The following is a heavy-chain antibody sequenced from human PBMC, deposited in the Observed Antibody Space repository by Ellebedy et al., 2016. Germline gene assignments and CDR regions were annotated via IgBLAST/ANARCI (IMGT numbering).Heavy chain of an antibody. V-gene: IGHV4-4*07. CDR3: ARGGGRVVAYKREPHFDY. J-gene: IGHJ4*02. Sequence: SETLSLXCTVSGGSISSYYWSWIRQPAGKGLEWIGRIYTSGSTNYNPSLKSRVTMSVDTSKNQFSLKLSSVTAADTAVYYCARGGGRVVAYKREPHFDYWGQGTLVTVSS. CDR2: IYTSGST. D-gene: IGHD2-15*01. CDR1: GGSISSYY.